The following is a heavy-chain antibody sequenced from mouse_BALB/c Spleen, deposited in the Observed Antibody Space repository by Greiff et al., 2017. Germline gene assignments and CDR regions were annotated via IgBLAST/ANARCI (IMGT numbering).Heavy chain of an antibody. Sequence: VKVVESGPGLVAPSQSLSITCTVSGFSLTSYGVHWVRQPPGKGLEWLGVIWAGGSTNYNSALMSRLSISKDNSKGQVFLKMNSLQTDDTAMYYCARYGYDGAAWFAYWGQGTLVTVSA. J-gene: IGHJ3*01. CDR2: IWAGGST. D-gene: IGHD2-14*01. CDR3: ARYGYDGAAWFAY. V-gene: IGHV2-9*02. CDR1: GFSLTSYG.